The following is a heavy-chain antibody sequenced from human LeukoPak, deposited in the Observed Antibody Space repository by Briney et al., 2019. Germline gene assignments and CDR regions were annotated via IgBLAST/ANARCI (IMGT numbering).Heavy chain of an antibody. CDR1: GYTVTGYY. V-gene: IGHV1-2*02. D-gene: IGHD6-6*01. CDR3: ATPIARYDAFDI. CDR2: INPNSGGT. Sequence: ASVKVSCKASGYTVTGYYMHWVRQAPGQGLEWMGWINPNSGGTNYAQKFQGRVTMTRDTSISTAYMELSRLRSDDTAVYYCATPIARYDAFDIWGQGTMVTVSS. J-gene: IGHJ3*02.